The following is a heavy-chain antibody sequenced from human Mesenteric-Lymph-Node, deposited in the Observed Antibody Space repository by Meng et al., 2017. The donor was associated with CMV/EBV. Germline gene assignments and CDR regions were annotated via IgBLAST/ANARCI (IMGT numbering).Heavy chain of an antibody. J-gene: IGHJ4*02. Sequence: EVQLVESGGGLVKPGGSLSLSCAASGFTFSSYSMNWVRQAPGKGLEWVSSISGSGITTYYADSVKGRFTISRDNSKDTLYLEMNSLRAEDTAVYYCAKDQGFSAASGGDQGTLVTVSS. D-gene: IGHD6-13*01. CDR2: ISGSGITT. CDR3: AKDQGFSAASG. V-gene: IGHV3-21*04. CDR1: GFTFSSYS.